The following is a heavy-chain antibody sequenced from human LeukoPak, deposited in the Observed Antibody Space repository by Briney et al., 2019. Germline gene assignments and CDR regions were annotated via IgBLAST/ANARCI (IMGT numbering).Heavy chain of an antibody. CDR1: GYTFTSYG. CDR2: ISAYNGNT. V-gene: IGHV1-18*01. Sequence: ASVKVSCKASGYTFTSYGISWVRQAPGQGLEWMGWISAYNGNTNYAQKLQGRVTMTTDTSTSTAYMELRSLRSDDTAVYYCARDVPNTKRYCSGGSCYSEYFQHWGQGTLVTVSS. J-gene: IGHJ1*01. CDR3: ARDVPNTKRYCSGGSCYSEYFQH. D-gene: IGHD2-15*01.